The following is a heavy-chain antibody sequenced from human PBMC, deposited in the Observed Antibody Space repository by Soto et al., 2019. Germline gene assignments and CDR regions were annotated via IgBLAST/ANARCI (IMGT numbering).Heavy chain of an antibody. CDR1: GGTFSSYT. D-gene: IGHD2-15*01. Sequence: ASVKVSSKASGGTFSSYTISWVRQAPGQRLEWMGWINAVIGKAKYSQKFQGRATITRDTSASTAYMELSSLRSEDTAVYYCARDLVRVVAATRPLGYWGQGTLVTVSS. V-gene: IGHV1-3*01. CDR3: ARDLVRVVAATRPLGY. J-gene: IGHJ4*02. CDR2: INAVIGKA.